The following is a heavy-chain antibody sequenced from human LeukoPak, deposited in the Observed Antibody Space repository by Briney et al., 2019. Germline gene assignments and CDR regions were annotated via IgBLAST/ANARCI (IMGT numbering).Heavy chain of an antibody. J-gene: IGHJ6*03. CDR3: ATDSYYYGSYYMDV. CDR1: GYSFTDKY. CDR2: FDPEDGET. Sequence: GASVKVSCKASGYSFTDKYMHWVRQAPGKGLEWMGGFDPEDGETIYAQKFQGRVTMTEDTSTDTAYMELSSLRSEDTAVYYCATDSYYYGSYYMDVWGKGATVTISS. V-gene: IGHV1-24*01. D-gene: IGHD3-10*01.